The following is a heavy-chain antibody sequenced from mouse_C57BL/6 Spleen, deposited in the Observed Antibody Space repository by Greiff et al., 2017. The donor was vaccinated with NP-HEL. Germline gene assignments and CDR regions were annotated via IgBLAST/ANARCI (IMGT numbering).Heavy chain of an antibody. J-gene: IGHJ2*01. CDR3: AVGDSSGYVGY. V-gene: IGHV3-6*01. CDR2: ISYDGSN. CDR1: GYSITSGYY. Sequence: EVQLQESGPGLVKPSQSLSLTCSVTGYSITSGYYWNWIRQFPGNKLEWMGYISYDGSNNYNPSLKNRISITRDTSTNQFFLTLNSVTTEDTATYYCAVGDSSGYVGYWGQGTTLTVSS. D-gene: IGHD3-2*02.